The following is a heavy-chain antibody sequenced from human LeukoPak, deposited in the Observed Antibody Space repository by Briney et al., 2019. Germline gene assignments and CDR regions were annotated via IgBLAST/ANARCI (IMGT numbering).Heavy chain of an antibody. V-gene: IGHV5-51*01. CDR1: GYSFTSYW. J-gene: IGHJ4*02. Sequence: GESLKISCKGSGYSFTSYWIGWVRQMPGKGLEWMGVIYPGDSDTIYGPSFQGQVTISADKSISTAYLQWNSLKASDTAKYYCARHGPRGVVVVDYWGQGTLVTVSS. CDR3: ARHGPRGVVVVDY. D-gene: IGHD3-22*01. CDR2: IYPGDSDT.